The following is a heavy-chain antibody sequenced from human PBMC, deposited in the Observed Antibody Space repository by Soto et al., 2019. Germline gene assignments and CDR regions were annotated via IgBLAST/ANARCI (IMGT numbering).Heavy chain of an antibody. V-gene: IGHV4-30-4*01. CDR1: GASFNIGDYY. D-gene: IGHD3-22*01. Sequence: PSETLSLTCTVSGASFNIGDYYWSWIRQPPGKGLEWIGSIFYSGSTYYNPSLKSQISISVDTSKNQFSLRLSSVTAADTATYYCASARYYYDTSEGRYGIDVWGQGTMVTVSS. J-gene: IGHJ6*02. CDR2: IFYSGST. CDR3: ASARYYYDTSEGRYGIDV.